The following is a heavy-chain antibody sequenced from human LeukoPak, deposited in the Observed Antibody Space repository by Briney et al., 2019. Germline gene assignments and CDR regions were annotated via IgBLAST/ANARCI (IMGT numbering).Heavy chain of an antibody. Sequence: ASVKVSCKASGYTFTSYDINWVRQATGQGPEWMGWMNPNSGNTGFAQKFQGRVTMTRNTSISTAYMELSSLRSEDTAVYYCARVGSGMGYYYYYGMDVWGQGTTVTVSS. CDR1: GYTFTSYD. V-gene: IGHV1-8*01. CDR3: ARVGSGMGYYYYYGMDV. J-gene: IGHJ6*02. CDR2: MNPNSGNT. D-gene: IGHD3-10*01.